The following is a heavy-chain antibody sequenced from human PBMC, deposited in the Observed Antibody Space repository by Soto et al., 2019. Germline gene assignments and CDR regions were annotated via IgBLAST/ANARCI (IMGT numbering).Heavy chain of an antibody. CDR3: ARGAGSGGIPAIPGADY. V-gene: IGHV1-69*02. Sequence: QVQLVQSGAEVKKPGSSVKVSCKASGGTFSSYTISWVRQAPGQGLEWMGRIIPILGIANYAQKFQGRVTITADKSTSTAYMELSSLRSEDTAVYYCARGAGSGGIPAIPGADYWGQGTLVTVSS. CDR1: GGTFSSYT. J-gene: IGHJ4*02. CDR2: IIPILGIA. D-gene: IGHD2-15*01.